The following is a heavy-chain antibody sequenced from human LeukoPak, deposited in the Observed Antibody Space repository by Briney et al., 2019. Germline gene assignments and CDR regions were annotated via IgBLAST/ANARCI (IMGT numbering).Heavy chain of an antibody. CDR3: ARVGYDFWSGYYGEVNYYYMDV. Sequence: SETLSLTCAVYGGSFSGYYWSWIRQPPGEGLEWIGEINHSGSTNYNPSLMSRVTLSVDTSKNQFSLKLSSVTAADTAVYYCARVGYDFWSGYYGEVNYYYMDVWGKGTTVTVSS. V-gene: IGHV4-34*01. CDR2: INHSGST. CDR1: GGSFSGYY. D-gene: IGHD3-3*01. J-gene: IGHJ6*03.